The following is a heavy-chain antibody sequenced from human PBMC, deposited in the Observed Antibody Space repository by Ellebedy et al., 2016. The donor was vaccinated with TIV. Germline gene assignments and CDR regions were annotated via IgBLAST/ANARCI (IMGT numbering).Heavy chain of an antibody. D-gene: IGHD6-19*01. CDR2: ISSSSYI. V-gene: IGHV3-21*01. Sequence: GESLKISXAASGFTFSSYSMNWVRQAPGKGLEWVSSISSSSYIYYADSVKGRFTISRDNAKNSLYLQMNSLRAEDTAVYYCATQGQEYSSGWYGSMDVWGKGTTVTVSS. J-gene: IGHJ6*03. CDR3: ATQGQEYSSGWYGSMDV. CDR1: GFTFSSYS.